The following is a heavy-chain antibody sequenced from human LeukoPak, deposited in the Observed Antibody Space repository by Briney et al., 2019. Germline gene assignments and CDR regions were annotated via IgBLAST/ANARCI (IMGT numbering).Heavy chain of an antibody. J-gene: IGHJ4*02. CDR3: AKIRDFWSGYSTGRLSPDY. V-gene: IGHV3-30*02. Sequence: GGSLRLSCAASGFTVSSNYMSWVRQAPGKGLEWVAFIRYDGSNKYYADSVKGRFTISRDNSKNTLYLQMNRLRAEDTAVYYCAKIRDFWSGYSTGRLSPDYWGQGTLVTVSS. CDR2: IRYDGSNK. D-gene: IGHD3-3*01. CDR1: GFTVSSNY.